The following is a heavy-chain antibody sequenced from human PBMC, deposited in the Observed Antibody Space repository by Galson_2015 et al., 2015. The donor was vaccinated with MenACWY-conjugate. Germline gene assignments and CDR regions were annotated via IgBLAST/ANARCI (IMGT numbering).Heavy chain of an antibody. V-gene: IGHV1-69*01. CDR3: ARPGGDYEQRTFFDY. D-gene: IGHD4-17*01. CDR1: YS. Sequence: YSFNWIRQAPGQGPEWLGGIIPVFHTTAYAQRFQGRLTITADESTSTVYMELSSLRSDDTAIYYCARPGGDYEQRTFFDYWGQGTLVTVSS. J-gene: IGHJ4*02. CDR2: IIPVFHTT.